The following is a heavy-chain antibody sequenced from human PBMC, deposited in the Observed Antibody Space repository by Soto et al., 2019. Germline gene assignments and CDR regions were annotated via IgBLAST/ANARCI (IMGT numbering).Heavy chain of an antibody. CDR3: ARGRVVLMVYAYYYHYYGMDV. Sequence: SETLSLTCAVYGGSFSGYYWSWIRQPPGKGLEWIGEINHSGSTNYNPSLKSRVTISVDTSKNQFSLKLSSVTAADTAVYYCARGRVVLMVYAYYYHYYGMDVWGQGTTVTVSS. CDR2: INHSGST. D-gene: IGHD2-8*01. J-gene: IGHJ6*02. V-gene: IGHV4-34*01. CDR1: GGSFSGYY.